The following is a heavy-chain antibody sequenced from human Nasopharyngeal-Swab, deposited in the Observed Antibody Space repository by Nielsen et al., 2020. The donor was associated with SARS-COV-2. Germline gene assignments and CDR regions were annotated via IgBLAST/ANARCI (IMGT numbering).Heavy chain of an antibody. CDR2: ISYDDGSNK. J-gene: IGHJ4*02. V-gene: IGHV3-30-3*01. CDR1: GFTFTSYT. D-gene: IGHD6-19*01. CDR3: ARIGSSGWYPFDLDY. Sequence: GGSLRLSCVASGFTFTSYTLHWVRRAPDKGLEWVASISYDDGSNKNYADSVKGRCIISRDNSKKTVYLQMNSLRAEDTAVYYCARIGSSGWYPFDLDYWGQGTRVTVSS.